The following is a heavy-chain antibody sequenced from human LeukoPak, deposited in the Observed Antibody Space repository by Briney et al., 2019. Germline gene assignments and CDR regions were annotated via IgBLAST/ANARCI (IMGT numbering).Heavy chain of an antibody. CDR2: TYYRSKRYN. CDR3: ARDPAAVAGKGGFDY. CDR1: GDSVSSNSAA. J-gene: IGHJ4*02. V-gene: IGHV6-1*01. D-gene: IGHD6-19*01. Sequence: SQTLSLTCAISGDSVSSNSAAWNWIRQSPSRGLEWLGRTYYRSKRYNDYAVAVKSRIIINPDTSKNQFSLQLNSVTPEDTAVYYCARDPAAVAGKGGFDYWGQGTLVTVSS.